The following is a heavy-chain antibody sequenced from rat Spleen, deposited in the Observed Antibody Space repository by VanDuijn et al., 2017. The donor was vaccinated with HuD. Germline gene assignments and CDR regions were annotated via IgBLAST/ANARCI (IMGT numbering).Heavy chain of an antibody. J-gene: IGHJ1*01. V-gene: IGHV5-29*01. CDR3: TRAGYLRDWYFDF. CDR1: GFTFSDYG. Sequence: EVQMVESGGGLVQPGRSLKLSCAASGFTFSDYGMAWVRQAPTNGLEWVATIRYGDNYGHSSTYYRDSVKGRFTISRDNEKSTLYLQMDSLRSEDTATYYCTRAGYLRDWYFDFWSPGTMVTVSS. CDR2: IRYGDNYGHSST. D-gene: IGHD2-2*01.